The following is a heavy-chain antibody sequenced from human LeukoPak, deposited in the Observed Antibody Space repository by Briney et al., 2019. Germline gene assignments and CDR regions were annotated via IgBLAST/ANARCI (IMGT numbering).Heavy chain of an antibody. CDR2: MNPNSGNT. Sequence: GASVKVSCKASGYTFTSYDINWVRQATGQGLEWMGWMNPNSGNTGYAQKFQGRVTMTRNTSINTAYMELSSLRSEDTAVYYCARGLRSITMVRGVCRFDPWGQGTLVTVSS. CDR3: ARGLRSITMVRGVCRFDP. D-gene: IGHD3-10*01. J-gene: IGHJ5*02. V-gene: IGHV1-8*01. CDR1: GYTFTSYD.